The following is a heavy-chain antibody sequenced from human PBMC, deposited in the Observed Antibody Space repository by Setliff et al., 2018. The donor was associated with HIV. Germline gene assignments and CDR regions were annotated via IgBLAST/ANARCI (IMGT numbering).Heavy chain of an antibody. CDR1: ADTFSSHV. CDR3: ARDYFDSSAYHYGFGAFDI. Sequence: SVKVSCKASADTFSSHVISWFRQAPGQGLEWMGGIIPIFGTANFPQNFQGRLTITADEPTSTVYMELSSLRSEDTAVYYCARDYFDSSAYHYGFGAFDIWGQGTMVTV. J-gene: IGHJ3*02. CDR2: IIPIFGTA. V-gene: IGHV1-69*13. D-gene: IGHD3-22*01.